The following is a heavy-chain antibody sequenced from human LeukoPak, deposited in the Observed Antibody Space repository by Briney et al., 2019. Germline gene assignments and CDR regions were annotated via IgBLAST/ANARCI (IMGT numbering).Heavy chain of an antibody. V-gene: IGHV3-7*01. J-gene: IGHJ4*02. CDR2: IKQDGSDK. Sequence: GGSLRLSCAASGFTFSTYWMSWVRQAPGKGLEWVANIKQDGSDKYYVDSVKGRFTISKDNAKNSLYLQMNSLTAEDTAVYYCAKGDTGVIRRYYLDSWGQGTLVTVSS. D-gene: IGHD5-18*01. CDR3: AKGDTGVIRRYYLDS. CDR1: GFTFSTYW.